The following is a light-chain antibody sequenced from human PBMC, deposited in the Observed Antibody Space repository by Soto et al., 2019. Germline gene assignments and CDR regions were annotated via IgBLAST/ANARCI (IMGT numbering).Light chain of an antibody. CDR3: QQYNNWPPWT. V-gene: IGKV3-15*01. CDR1: QSVSSN. CDR2: CAS. J-gene: IGKJ1*01. Sequence: EIVMTQSAATLSVSPGERVTLSWRASQSVSSNLAWYQQKVVQAPRLLIYCASTRATGIPARFSGSGSGTEFTLTISSLQSEDFAVYYCQQYNNWPPWTFGQGTKVDIK.